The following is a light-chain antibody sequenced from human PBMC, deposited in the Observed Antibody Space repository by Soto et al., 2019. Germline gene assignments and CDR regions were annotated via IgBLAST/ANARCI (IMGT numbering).Light chain of an antibody. CDR2: GAS. V-gene: IGKV3-15*01. J-gene: IGKJ1*01. Sequence: EIVMTQSPATLSVSPGERATLSCRASQSVSSNLAWYQQKPGQAPTLVIYGASARATGIPARFSGSGSGTEFTLTISSLQSEDFAVYYCQQRSNWPGTFGQGTKVDIK. CDR3: QQRSNWPGT. CDR1: QSVSSN.